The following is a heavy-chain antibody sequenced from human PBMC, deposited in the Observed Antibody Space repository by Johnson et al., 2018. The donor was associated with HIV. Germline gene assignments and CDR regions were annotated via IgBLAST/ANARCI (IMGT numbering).Heavy chain of an antibody. CDR2: ISGSGDRT. D-gene: IGHD3-22*01. Sequence: VQLVDSGGGLVQPGGSLRLSCAASGFNFSNHAMSWVRQAPGKGLEWVSGISGSGDRTYDADSVKGRFTISRDNSKSTLYQQMHSLRAEDTAVYYCGKGKFTMKVVIFIDMWGQGTMVTVSS. V-gene: IGHV3-23*04. CDR1: GFNFSNHA. CDR3: GKGKFTMKVVIFIDM. J-gene: IGHJ3*02.